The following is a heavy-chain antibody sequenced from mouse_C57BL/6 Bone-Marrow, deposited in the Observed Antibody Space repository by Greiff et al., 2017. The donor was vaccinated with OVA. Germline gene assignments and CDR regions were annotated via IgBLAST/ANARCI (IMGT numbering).Heavy chain of an antibody. J-gene: IGHJ4*01. CDR2: IYPRSGNT. V-gene: IGHV1-81*01. CDR1: GYTFTSYG. Sequence: QVQLKESGAELARPGASVKLSCKASGYTFTSYGISWVKQRTGQGLEWIGEIYPRSGNTYYNEKFKGKATLTADKSSSTAYMELRSLTSEDSAVYFCARDYYGGAMDYWGQGTSVTVSS. CDR3: ARDYYGGAMDY. D-gene: IGHD1-1*01.